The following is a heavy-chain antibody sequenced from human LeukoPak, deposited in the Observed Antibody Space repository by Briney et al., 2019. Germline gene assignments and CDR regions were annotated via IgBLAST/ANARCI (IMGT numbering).Heavy chain of an antibody. D-gene: IGHD3-9*01. V-gene: IGHV4-61*02. CDR2: IYTSGST. CDR1: GGSISSGSYY. J-gene: IGHJ4*02. CDR3: ARGDYDILTGYPAGFDY. Sequence: PSETLSLTCTVSGGSISSGSYYWSWIRQPAGKGLEWIGRIYTSGSTNYNPSLKSRVTMSVDTSKNQFSLKLSSVTAADTAVYYCARGDYDILTGYPAGFDYWGQGTLVTVSS.